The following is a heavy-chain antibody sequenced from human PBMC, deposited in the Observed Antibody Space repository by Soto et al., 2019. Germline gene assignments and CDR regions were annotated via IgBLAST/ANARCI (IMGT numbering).Heavy chain of an antibody. CDR1: GGSISSGGYS. Sequence: QLQLQESGSGLVKPSQTLSLTCAVSGGSISSGGYSWSWIRQPPGTGLEWIGYISHIGSTYYNPSLKRRVTISVDRSKNQFSLKLSSVTAADTAVYYCARGQVVAAQHWGQGTLVTVSS. CDR3: ARGQVVAAQH. J-gene: IGHJ4*02. D-gene: IGHD2-15*01. V-gene: IGHV4-30-2*01. CDR2: ISHIGST.